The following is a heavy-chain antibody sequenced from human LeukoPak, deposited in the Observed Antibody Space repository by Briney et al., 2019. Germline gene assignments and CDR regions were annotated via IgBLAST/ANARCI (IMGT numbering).Heavy chain of an antibody. V-gene: IGHV3-66*01. D-gene: IGHD6-19*01. Sequence: PGGSLRLSCTPSGFTVSTNYMNWVRQAPGKGLEWVSLIYSGGNTYYADSVKGRFTVSRDNSKNTLYLQMNSLRPEDTAVYYCARGKGTAVAAIDHWGQGTLVTVSS. J-gene: IGHJ4*02. CDR2: IYSGGNT. CDR1: GFTVSTNY. CDR3: ARGKGTAVAAIDH.